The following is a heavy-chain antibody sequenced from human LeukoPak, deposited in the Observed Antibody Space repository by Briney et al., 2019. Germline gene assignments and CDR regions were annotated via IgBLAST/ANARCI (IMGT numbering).Heavy chain of an antibody. CDR2: IYPGDSGT. V-gene: IGHV5-51*01. J-gene: IGHJ4*02. CDR3: AGYDSSGYYYVTSTPRYYFDY. D-gene: IGHD3-22*01. Sequence: GESLQISCEVSGSNFTSYWIGWVRQLPGKGLEWMGIIYPGDSGTRYSPSFQGQVTISADKSVSTAYLQWSSLKASDTAMYYCAGYDSSGYYYVTSTPRYYFDYWGQGTLVTVSS. CDR1: GSNFTSYW.